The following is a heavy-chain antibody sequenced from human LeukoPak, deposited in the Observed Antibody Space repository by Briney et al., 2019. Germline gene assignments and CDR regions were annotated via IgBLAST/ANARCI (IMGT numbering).Heavy chain of an antibody. CDR2: INPSDGST. V-gene: IGHV1-46*01. Sequence: GASVKVSFEASGYTFTNYKLHWVRQAPGQGLEWLAIINPSDGSTRYEQKFQGRVTMTRDTSTSTVYMDLSSLRSEDTAVYYCAKDSSRWSFDCWGQGTLVTVSS. CDR1: GYTFTNYK. J-gene: IGHJ4*02. D-gene: IGHD6-13*01. CDR3: AKDSSRWSFDC.